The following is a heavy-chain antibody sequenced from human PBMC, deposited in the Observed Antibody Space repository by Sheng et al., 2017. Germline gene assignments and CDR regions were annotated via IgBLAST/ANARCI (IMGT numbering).Heavy chain of an antibody. V-gene: IGHV4-39*07. CDR3: ARDRYYYGSGSDY. CDR1: GGSISSSSYY. CDR2: IYYSGST. Sequence: QLQLQESGPGLVKPSETLSLTCTVSGGSISSSSYYWGWIRQPPGKGLEWIGSIYYSGSTYYNPSLKSRVTISVDTSKNQFSLKLSSVTAADTAVYYCARDRYYYGSGSDYWGQETLVTVSS. D-gene: IGHD3-10*01. J-gene: IGHJ4*02.